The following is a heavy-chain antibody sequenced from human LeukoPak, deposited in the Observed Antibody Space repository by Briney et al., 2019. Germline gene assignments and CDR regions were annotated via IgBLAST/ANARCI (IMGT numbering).Heavy chain of an antibody. Sequence: GGSLRLSCAASGFTFSSYSMNWVRQAPGKGLEWVSSISSSSSYIYYADSVKGRFTISRDNAKNSLYLQMNSLRAEDTAVYYCASTSSPRTYYYYYYMDVWGKGTTVTVSS. CDR2: ISSSSSYI. CDR3: ASTSSPRTYYYYYYMDV. J-gene: IGHJ6*03. CDR1: GFTFSSYS. D-gene: IGHD6-13*01. V-gene: IGHV3-21*04.